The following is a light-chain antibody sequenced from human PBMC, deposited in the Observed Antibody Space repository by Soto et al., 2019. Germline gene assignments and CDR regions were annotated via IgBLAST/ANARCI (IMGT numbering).Light chain of an antibody. CDR3: QQYMSYS. CDR1: QSVSSN. CDR2: GAS. V-gene: IGKV3-15*01. J-gene: IGKJ1*01. Sequence: EIVMTQSPATLSVSPGERATLSCRASQSVSSNLAWYQQKPGQAPRLLIYGASTRATGIPARFSGSGSGTEFTLTISSLQPDDFATYYCQQYMSYSFGQGTRWIS.